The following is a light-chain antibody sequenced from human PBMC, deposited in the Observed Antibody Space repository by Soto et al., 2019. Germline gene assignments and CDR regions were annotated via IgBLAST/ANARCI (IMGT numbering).Light chain of an antibody. J-gene: IGKJ1*01. CDR1: QSVLYSSNNKNY. CDR3: QQYYSTPRT. CDR2: WAS. Sequence: DIVIAQSPDSLSGFLGWSAAINCKSSQSVLYSSNNKNYLAWYQQKPGQPPKLLIYWASTRESGVPDRFSGSGSGTDFTLTISSLQAEDVAVYYCQQYYSTPRTFGQGTKVDIK. V-gene: IGKV4-1*01.